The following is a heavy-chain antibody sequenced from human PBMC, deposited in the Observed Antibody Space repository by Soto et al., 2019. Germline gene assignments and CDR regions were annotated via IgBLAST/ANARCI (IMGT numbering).Heavy chain of an antibody. Sequence: EVQLLESGGGLVQPGGSLRLSCAASGFTFSSYAMSWVRQAPGKGLEWVSAISGSGGSTYYADSVKGRFTISRDNSKNTLYLQMNSLRAEDTAVYYCAKSGLLRFGELYGQFDYWGQGTLVTVSS. CDR1: GFTFSSYA. J-gene: IGHJ4*02. CDR3: AKSGLLRFGELYGQFDY. CDR2: ISGSGGST. D-gene: IGHD3-10*01. V-gene: IGHV3-23*01.